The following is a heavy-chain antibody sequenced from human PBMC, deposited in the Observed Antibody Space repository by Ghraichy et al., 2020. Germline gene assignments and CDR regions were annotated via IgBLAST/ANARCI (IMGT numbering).Heavy chain of an antibody. J-gene: IGHJ5*01. Sequence: GGSLRLSCVASGFGVSSNYMSWVRQAPGKGLEWVSGIYGDGSTYYVDSVKGRFTLSRDNSKNTLYLQMSSLRAEDTAVYFCARALGHCSSTSCFGENWFDSWGQGTLVTVSS. CDR1: GFGVSSNY. V-gene: IGHV3-53*01. CDR2: IYGDGST. D-gene: IGHD2-2*01. CDR3: ARALGHCSSTSCFGENWFDS.